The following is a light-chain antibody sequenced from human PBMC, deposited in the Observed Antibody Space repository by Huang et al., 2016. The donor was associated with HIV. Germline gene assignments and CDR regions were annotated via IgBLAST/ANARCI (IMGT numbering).Light chain of an antibody. J-gene: IGKJ4*01. CDR2: AAS. CDR3: QSYNSDVPPT. V-gene: IGKV1-27*01. Sequence: DIQMTQSPSSLSASVGDRVTITCRASQGISNYLAWYQQKPGKVPKLLIYAASTLQSGVPSRVGGSGSGTDFTLTISSLQPEDVATYYCQSYNSDVPPTFGGGTKVEIK. CDR1: QGISNY.